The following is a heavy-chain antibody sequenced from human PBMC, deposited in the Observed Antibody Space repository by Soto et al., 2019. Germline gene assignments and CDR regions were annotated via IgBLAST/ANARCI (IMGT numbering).Heavy chain of an antibody. Sequence: QVQLVQSGAEVKKPGASVKVSCKASGYTFTSYYMHWVRQAPGQGLEWMGIINPSGGSTSYAQKFQGRVTMTRDTSTSTVYMELSSLRSEDTAVYYCARDARTFSSWSYYFDYWGQGTLVTVSS. D-gene: IGHD6-13*01. V-gene: IGHV1-46*01. J-gene: IGHJ4*02. CDR1: GYTFTSYY. CDR2: INPSGGST. CDR3: ARDARTFSSWSYYFDY.